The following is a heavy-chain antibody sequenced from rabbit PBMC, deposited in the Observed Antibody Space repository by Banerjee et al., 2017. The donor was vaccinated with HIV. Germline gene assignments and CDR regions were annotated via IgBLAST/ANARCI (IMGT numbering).Heavy chain of an antibody. CDR2: INTISGDT. CDR3: ARDLAGVIGWNFNL. D-gene: IGHD4-1*01. Sequence: QEQLVEYGGDLVQPEGSLTLTCKASGLDFSSNAMCWVRQAPGKGLEWIACINTISGDTVYATWAKGRFTISRTSSTTVALQMTSLTAADTASYFCARDLAGVIGWNFNLWGPGTLVTVS. CDR1: GLDFSSNA. J-gene: IGHJ4*01. V-gene: IGHV1S45*01.